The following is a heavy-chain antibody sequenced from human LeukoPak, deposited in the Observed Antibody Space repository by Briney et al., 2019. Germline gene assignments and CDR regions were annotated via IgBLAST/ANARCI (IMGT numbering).Heavy chain of an antibody. CDR1: GFTFSSYW. J-gene: IGHJ4*02. CDR2: IDSDGSST. V-gene: IGHV3-74*01. CDR3: ASEASRIVVVTRQGDDY. Sequence: GGSLRLSCAASGFTFSSYWMHWVRQAPGKGLVWVSRIDSDGSSTSYADSVKGRFTISRDNAKNTLYLQMNSLRAEDTAVYYCASEASRIVVVTRQGDDYWGQGTLVTVSS. D-gene: IGHD3-22*01.